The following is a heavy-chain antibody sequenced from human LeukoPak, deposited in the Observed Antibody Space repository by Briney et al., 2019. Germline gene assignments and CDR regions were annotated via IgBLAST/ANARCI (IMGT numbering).Heavy chain of an antibody. CDR1: GGSFSGYY. D-gene: IGHD5-12*01. Sequence: SETLSLTCDVYGGSFSGYYWSWIRQPPGKGLEWIGEINHSGSTNYNPSLKSRVTISVDTSKNQFSLKLSSVTAADTAVYYCARVSPGYSGYDRRTDVWGKGTTVTVSS. CDR3: ARVSPGYSGYDRRTDV. J-gene: IGHJ6*04. CDR2: INHSGST. V-gene: IGHV4-34*01.